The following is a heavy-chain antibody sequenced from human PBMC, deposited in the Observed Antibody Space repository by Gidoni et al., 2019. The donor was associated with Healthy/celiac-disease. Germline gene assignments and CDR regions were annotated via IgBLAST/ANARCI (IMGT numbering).Heavy chain of an antibody. V-gene: IGHV3-21*01. D-gene: IGHD2-15*01. J-gene: IGHJ3*02. Sequence: EVQLVESGGGLVKPGGSLRLSCAASGVTFSSYSMNWVRQAQGKGLEWVSSISSSSSYIYYADSVKGRFTISRDNAKNSLYLQMNSLRAEDTAVYYCAREGIVVVVAATYAFDIWGQGTMVTVSS. CDR1: GVTFSSYS. CDR2: ISSSSSYI. CDR3: AREGIVVVVAATYAFDI.